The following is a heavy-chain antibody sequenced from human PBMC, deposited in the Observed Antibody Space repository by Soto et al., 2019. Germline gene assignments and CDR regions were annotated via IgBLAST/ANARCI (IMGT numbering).Heavy chain of an antibody. J-gene: IGHJ4*02. CDR2: IIPILGIA. CDR3: AREAGYCSSTSCRSLYYFDY. D-gene: IGHD2-2*01. V-gene: IGHV1-69*04. Sequence: SVKVSCKASGGTFSSYTISWVRQAPGQGLEWMVRIIPILGIANYAQKFQGRVTITADKSTSTAYMELSSLRSEDTAVYYFAREAGYCSSTSCRSLYYFDYWGQGTLVTVSS. CDR1: GGTFSSYT.